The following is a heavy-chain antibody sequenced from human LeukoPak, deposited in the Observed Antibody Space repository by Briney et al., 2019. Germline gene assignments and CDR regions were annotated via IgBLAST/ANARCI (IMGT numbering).Heavy chain of an antibody. CDR1: GGSISNYY. J-gene: IGHJ4*02. CDR2: GFHSGST. CDR3: ARRYYDSSGYYYFDC. V-gene: IGHV4-59*01. D-gene: IGHD3-22*01. Sequence: PSETLSLTRTVSGGSISNYYWSWIRQPPGKGLEWIGYGFHSGSTNYNPSLKSRVTISVDTSKNQFSLKLSSVTAADTAMYYCARRYYDSSGYYYFDCWGQGTLVTVSS.